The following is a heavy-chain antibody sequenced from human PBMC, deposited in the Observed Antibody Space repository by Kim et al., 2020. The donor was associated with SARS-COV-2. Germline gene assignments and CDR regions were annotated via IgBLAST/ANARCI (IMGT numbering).Heavy chain of an antibody. CDR1: GGSISSSSYY. D-gene: IGHD3-22*01. Sequence: SETLSLTCTVSGGSISSSSYYWGWIRQPPGKGLEWIGSIYYSGSTYYNPSLKSRVTISVDTSKNQFSLKLSSVTAADTAVYYCARHGLPAYYYDSSGYYFGDYWGQGTLVTVSS. CDR3: ARHGLPAYYYDSSGYYFGDY. J-gene: IGHJ4*02. CDR2: IYYSGST. V-gene: IGHV4-39*01.